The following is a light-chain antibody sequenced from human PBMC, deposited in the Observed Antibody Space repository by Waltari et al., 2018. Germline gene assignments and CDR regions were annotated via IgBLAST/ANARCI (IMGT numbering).Light chain of an antibody. V-gene: IGKV4-1*01. CDR3: QQYYDTPWT. Sequence: DIVMAQYPDSLAVSLGERATINSGSTPSLLSTSTGKNYLAWDQQKPGQPPKLLIYWASTRESGVPDRFSGSGSGTDFTLTISSLQAEDVAVYYCQQYYDTPWTFGQGTKVEIK. J-gene: IGKJ1*01. CDR1: PSLLSTSTGKNY. CDR2: WAS.